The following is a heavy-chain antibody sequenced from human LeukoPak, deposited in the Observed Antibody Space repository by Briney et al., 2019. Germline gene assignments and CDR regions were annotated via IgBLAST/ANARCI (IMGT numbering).Heavy chain of an antibody. D-gene: IGHD6-6*01. J-gene: IGHJ4*02. Sequence: SETLSLTCAVYGGSFSGYYWSWIRQPPGKGLEWIGEINHSGSTNYNPTLKSRVTISVDTSKNQFSLKLSSVTAADTAVYYCARGRGIAARRFPFDYWGQGTLVTVSS. CDR3: ARGRGIAARRFPFDY. CDR1: GGSFSGYY. V-gene: IGHV4-34*01. CDR2: INHSGST.